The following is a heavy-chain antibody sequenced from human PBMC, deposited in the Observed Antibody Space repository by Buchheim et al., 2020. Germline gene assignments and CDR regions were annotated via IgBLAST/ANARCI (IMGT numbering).Heavy chain of an antibody. CDR2: ISYDGSNK. V-gene: IGHV3-30-3*01. D-gene: IGHD5-24*01. CDR3: ARDLRWLHAFDY. CDR1: GFTFSSYA. Sequence: QVQLVESGGGVVQPGRSLRLSCAASGFTFSSYAMHWVRQAPGKGLEWVAVISYDGSNKYYADSVKGRFTISRANSKTTLYLQMNSLRAEDTAVYYCARDLRWLHAFDYWGQGTL. J-gene: IGHJ4*02.